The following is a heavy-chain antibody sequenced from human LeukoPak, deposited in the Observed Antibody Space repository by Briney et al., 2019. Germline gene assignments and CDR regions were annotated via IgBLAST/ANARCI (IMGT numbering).Heavy chain of an antibody. CDR3: AKAIWVSNADAVL. CDR2: LRGNGDT. V-gene: IGHV3-23*01. Sequence: GGSLRLSCAASGFTFSSYAMSWVREAPARGLEWVSSLRGNGDTFYADSVKGRFTLSRDDSRNTVYLQLNNLRVEDTAVYYCAKAIWVSNADAVLWGQGTVVTVPS. CDR1: GFTFSSYA. J-gene: IGHJ4*02. D-gene: IGHD3-16*01.